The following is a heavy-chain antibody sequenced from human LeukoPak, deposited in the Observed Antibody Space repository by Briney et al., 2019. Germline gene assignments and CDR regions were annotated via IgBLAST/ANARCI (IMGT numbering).Heavy chain of an antibody. CDR1: GFTFSSYS. D-gene: IGHD3-22*01. V-gene: IGHV3-21*01. CDR3: ARDGYYDSSGYLIGADFYFDF. Sequence: GGSLRLSCAASGFTFSSYSMNWVRQAPGKGLEWVSSISSSSSYTYYADSVKGRFTISRDNAKNSLYLQMNSLRAGDTAVYYCARDGYYDSSGYLIGADFYFDFWGQGTLVTVSS. CDR2: ISSSSSYT. J-gene: IGHJ4*02.